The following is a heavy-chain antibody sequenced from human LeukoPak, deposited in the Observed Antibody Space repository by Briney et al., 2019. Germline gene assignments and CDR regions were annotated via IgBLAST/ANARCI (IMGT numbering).Heavy chain of an antibody. V-gene: IGHV4-34*01. D-gene: IGHD3-3*01. CDR3: ARLRTIFGVVILYYFDY. CDR2: VNHSGST. Sequence: PSETLSLTCAVYGGSFSAYYWSWIRQPPGKGLEWIGEVNHSGSTNYNPSLKSRVTISVDTSKNQFSLKLSSVTAADTAVYYCARLRTIFGVVILYYFDYWGQGTLVTVSS. CDR1: GGSFSAYY. J-gene: IGHJ4*02.